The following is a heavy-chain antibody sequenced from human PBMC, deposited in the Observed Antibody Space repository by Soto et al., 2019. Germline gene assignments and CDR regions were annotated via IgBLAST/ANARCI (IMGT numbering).Heavy chain of an antibody. D-gene: IGHD2-15*01. CDR2: IIPIFGTA. CDR3: ARESRYCSGGSCYSLPGIDY. Sequence: QVQLVQSGAEVKKPGSSVKVSCKASGGTFSSYAISWVRQAPGQGLEWMGGIIPIFGTANYAQKFQGRVTITAEQSTRTAYIGLSSLRSTDTSVYYCARESRYCSGGSCYSLPGIDYWGQGTLVTVSS. J-gene: IGHJ4*02. CDR1: GGTFSSYA. V-gene: IGHV1-69*12.